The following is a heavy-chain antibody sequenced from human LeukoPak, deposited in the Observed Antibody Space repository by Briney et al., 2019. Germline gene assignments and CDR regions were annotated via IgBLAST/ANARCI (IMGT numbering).Heavy chain of an antibody. J-gene: IGHJ3*02. V-gene: IGHV3-48*03. CDR2: LTSDGTGT. D-gene: IGHD3-10*01. Sequence: PGGSLRLSCVASGLTLSNSAMTWVRQAPGKGLEWVSILTSDGTGTFYADSVKGRFTISRDNAKNSLSLQMSSLRAEDTAVYYCARDLYDSEGDAFDIWGQGTMVTASS. CDR3: ARDLYDSEGDAFDI. CDR1: GLTLSNSA.